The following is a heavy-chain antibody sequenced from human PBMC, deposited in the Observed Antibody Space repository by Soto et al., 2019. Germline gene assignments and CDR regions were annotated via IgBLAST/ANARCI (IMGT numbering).Heavy chain of an antibody. CDR3: ARRRGYSPDFDY. D-gene: IGHD5-18*01. CDR2: IYYSGST. CDR1: GGSISSGDYY. Sequence: TLSLTFTVSGGSISSGDYYWSWIRHPPGKGLEWIGYIYYSGSTYYNPSLKSRVTISVDTSKNQFSLKLSSVTAADTAVYYCARRRGYSPDFDYWGQGTLVTVSS. V-gene: IGHV4-30-4*01. J-gene: IGHJ4*02.